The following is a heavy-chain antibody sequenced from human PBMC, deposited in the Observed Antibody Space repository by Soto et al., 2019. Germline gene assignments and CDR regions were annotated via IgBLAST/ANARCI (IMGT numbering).Heavy chain of an antibody. D-gene: IGHD2-15*01. J-gene: IGHJ4*02. CDR1: GGSIYRSGYY. CDR2: IDYNGVT. Sequence: NPSETLSLTCTVSGGSIYRSGYYWGWIRQPPGRGLEWIGNIDYNGVTYSNPSLKSRVTISRDTSKNQFSLKLTSVTAADTALYYCGKVLVGATGHTDSDSWGPGTLVPVYS. CDR3: GKVLVGATGHTDSDS. V-gene: IGHV4-39*01.